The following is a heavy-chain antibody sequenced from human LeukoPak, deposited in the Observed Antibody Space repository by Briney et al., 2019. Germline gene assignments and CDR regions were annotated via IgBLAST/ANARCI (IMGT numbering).Heavy chain of an antibody. J-gene: IGHJ6*03. CDR1: GFNFSSFD. CDR2: IGTASDT. D-gene: IGHD1-1*01. CDR3: ARGPPRGKYYYMDV. Sequence: QPGGSLRLSCAASGFNFSSFDMHWVRQPTGQGLDWVSTIGTASDTYYPGSVEGRFTLSRDNAKNSLYLQMNSLTAGDTAVYYCARGPPRGKYYYMDVWGKGTTVTVSS. V-gene: IGHV3-13*01.